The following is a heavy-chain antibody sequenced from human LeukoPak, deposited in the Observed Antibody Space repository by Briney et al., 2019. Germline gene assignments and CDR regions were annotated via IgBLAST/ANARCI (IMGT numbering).Heavy chain of an antibody. CDR2: ISGGTSTI. CDR1: GFTFSNYN. D-gene: IGHD6-13*01. V-gene: IGHV3-48*04. J-gene: IGHJ1*01. CDR3: ARVLMVSAAAAGTGYFQH. Sequence: PGGSLRLSCAASGFTFSNYNMNWVRQAPGKGLEWVSYISGGTSTIYYADSVKGRFTISRDNAKNSLYLQMNSLRAEDTAVYYCARVLMVSAAAAGTGYFQHWGQGTLVTVSS.